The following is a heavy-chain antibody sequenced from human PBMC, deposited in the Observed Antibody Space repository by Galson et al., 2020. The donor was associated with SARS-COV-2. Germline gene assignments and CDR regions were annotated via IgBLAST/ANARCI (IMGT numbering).Heavy chain of an antibody. CDR3: ATLGSLGDPYSYYYYYYYMDV. J-gene: IGHJ6*03. D-gene: IGHD3-10*01. CDR2: FDPEDGET. V-gene: IGHV1-24*01. Sequence: ASVKVSCKVSGYTITELSMHWVRQAPGKGLEWMGGFDPEDGETIYAQKFQGRVTMTEDTSTDTAYMELSSLRSEDTAVYYCATLGSLGDPYSYYYYYYYMDVWGKGTTVTVSS. CDR1: GYTITELS.